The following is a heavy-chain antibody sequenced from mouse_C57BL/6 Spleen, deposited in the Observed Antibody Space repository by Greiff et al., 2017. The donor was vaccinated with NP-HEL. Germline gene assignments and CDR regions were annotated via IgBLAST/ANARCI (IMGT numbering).Heavy chain of an antibody. Sequence: EVKLMESGGGLVKPGGSLKLSCAASGFTFSDYGMHWVRQAPEKGLEWVAYISSGSSTIYYADTVKGRFTISRDNAKNTLFLQMTSLRSEDTAMYYCAREDGYYLYDMDYWGKGTSVTVSS. CDR3: AREDGYYLYDMDY. CDR1: GFTFSDYG. J-gene: IGHJ4*01. V-gene: IGHV5-17*01. CDR2: ISSGSSTI. D-gene: IGHD2-3*01.